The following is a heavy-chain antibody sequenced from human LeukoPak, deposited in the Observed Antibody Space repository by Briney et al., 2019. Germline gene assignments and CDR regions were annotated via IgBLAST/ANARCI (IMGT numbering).Heavy chain of an antibody. J-gene: IGHJ3*02. CDR3: ARDPRALMVYSGYGPDAFDI. D-gene: IGHD5-12*01. Sequence: PSETLSLTCTVSGGSISSGDYYWSWIRQPPGKGLEWIGYIYYSGSTYYNPSLKSRVTISVDTSKNQFSLKLSSVTAADTAVYYCARDPRALMVYSGYGPDAFDIWGQGTMVTVSS. CDR1: GGSISSGDYY. CDR2: IYYSGST. V-gene: IGHV4-30-4*08.